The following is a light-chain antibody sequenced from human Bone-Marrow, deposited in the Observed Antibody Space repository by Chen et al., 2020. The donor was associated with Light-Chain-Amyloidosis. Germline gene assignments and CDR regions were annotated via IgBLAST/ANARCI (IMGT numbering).Light chain of an antibody. CDR2: DDI. V-gene: IGLV3-21*02. Sequence: SYVLTQPSSVSVAPGQTATIACGGDNIGSTSVHWYQQTPGQAPLLAVYDDIDRPSGIPVRFAGSKSGNAATLTITRVEAGDEADYYCQVWDRSSDRPVFGGGTKLTVL. J-gene: IGLJ3*02. CDR1: NIGSTS. CDR3: QVWDRSSDRPV.